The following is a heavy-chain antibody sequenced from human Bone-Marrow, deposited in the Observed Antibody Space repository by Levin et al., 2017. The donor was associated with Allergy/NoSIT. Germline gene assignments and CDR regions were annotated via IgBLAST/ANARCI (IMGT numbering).Heavy chain of an antibody. CDR1: GGSISSDDFY. D-gene: IGHD3-10*01. CDR3: ARAAPGGEYDY. Sequence: SETLSLTCNVSGGSISSDDFYWSWIRQPPGTALEWMGYIHHSGSTYYSPSLKSRLSISEDTSSNQFSLSLRSVTAADTAVYFCARAAPGGEYDYWGRGTLVTVSS. CDR2: IHHSGST. V-gene: IGHV4-30-4*01. J-gene: IGHJ4*02.